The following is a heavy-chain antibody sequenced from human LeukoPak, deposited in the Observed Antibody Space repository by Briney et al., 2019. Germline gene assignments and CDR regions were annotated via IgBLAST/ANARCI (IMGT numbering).Heavy chain of an antibody. J-gene: IGHJ4*02. CDR2: IKSKTDGGTT. CDR3: TTAHDYGDYPPSDY. V-gene: IGHV3-15*01. CDR1: GFTFSNAW. Sequence: PGGSLRLSCAASGFTFSNAWMSWVRQAPGKGLEWVGRIKSKTDGGTTDYAAPVKGRFTISRDDSKNTLYLQMDSLKTEDTAVYYCTTAHDYGDYPPSDYWGQGTLVTVSS. D-gene: IGHD4-17*01.